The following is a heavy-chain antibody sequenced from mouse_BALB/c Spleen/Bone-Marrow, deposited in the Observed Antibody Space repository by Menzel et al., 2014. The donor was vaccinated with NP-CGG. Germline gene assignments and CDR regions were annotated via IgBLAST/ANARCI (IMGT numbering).Heavy chain of an antibody. CDR1: GFTFSSYI. J-gene: IGHJ3*01. V-gene: IGHV5-12-2*01. CDR3: ASHYYDSSPFAY. Sequence: EVQLQESGGGLVQPGGSLKLSCAASGFTFSSYIMSWVRQTPEKRLVWVAYISNGGGSIYYPDTVKGRFTISRDNDKNTLYLQMSSLKSEDTAMYYCASHYYDSSPFAYWGQGTLVTVS. D-gene: IGHD1-1*01. CDR2: ISNGGGSI.